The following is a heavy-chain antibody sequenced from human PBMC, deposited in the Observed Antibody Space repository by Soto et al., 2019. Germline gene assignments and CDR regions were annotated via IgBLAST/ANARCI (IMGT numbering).Heavy chain of an antibody. CDR3: AKDEGAAVESPGD. CDR1: GFVFRVYW. J-gene: IGHJ4*01. D-gene: IGHD6-13*01. CDR2: IKEDGSEA. V-gene: IGHV3-7*03. Sequence: GGSLRLSCAASGFVFRVYWMSWVRQAPGKGLEWVANIKEDGSEANYVDSVKGRFAVSRDKDTLYLQLNSLTPEDTALYYCAKDEGAAVESPGDWGHGTLVTVSS.